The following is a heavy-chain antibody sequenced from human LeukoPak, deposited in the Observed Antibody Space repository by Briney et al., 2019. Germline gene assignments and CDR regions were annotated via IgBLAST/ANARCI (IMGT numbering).Heavy chain of an antibody. CDR3: ARVAEGVWSIDF. CDR2: IWYDGSNK. CDR1: GFTFSSYG. V-gene: IGHV3-33*01. D-gene: IGHD2-21*01. J-gene: IGHJ4*02. Sequence: GGSLRLSCAASGFTFSSYGMHWVRQAPGKGLEWVAVIWYDGSNKYYADSVKGRFTISRDNSKNTLYLQMNSLRAEDTAVYYCARVAEGVWSIDFWGQGTLVTVSS.